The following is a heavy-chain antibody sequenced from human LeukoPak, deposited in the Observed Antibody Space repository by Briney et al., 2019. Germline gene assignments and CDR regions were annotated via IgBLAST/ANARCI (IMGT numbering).Heavy chain of an antibody. CDR3: AREPYGSGSYPYYYYYMDV. V-gene: IGHV4-4*07. Sequence: PSETLSLTCTVSGGSISSYYWSWIRQPAGKGLEWIGRIYTSGSTNYNPSLKSRVTMSVDTSKNQFSLKLSPVTAADTAVYYCAREPYGSGSYPYYYYYMDVWGKGTTVTVSS. D-gene: IGHD3-10*01. CDR1: GGSISSYY. J-gene: IGHJ6*03. CDR2: IYTSGST.